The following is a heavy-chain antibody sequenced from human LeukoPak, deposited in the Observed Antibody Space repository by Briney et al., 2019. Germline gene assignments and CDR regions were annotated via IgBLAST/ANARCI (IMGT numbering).Heavy chain of an antibody. J-gene: IGHJ4*02. Sequence: GGSLRLSCAASGFTFSSYAMSWVRQAPGKWLEWVANIKEDGSERHYVDSVKGRFTISRDNAKNSLYLQMNSLRAEDTGVYYCEWSTSPNWGQGTLVTVSS. V-gene: IGHV3-7*01. D-gene: IGHD2-8*01. CDR2: IKEDGSER. CDR3: EWSTSPN. CDR1: GFTFSSYA.